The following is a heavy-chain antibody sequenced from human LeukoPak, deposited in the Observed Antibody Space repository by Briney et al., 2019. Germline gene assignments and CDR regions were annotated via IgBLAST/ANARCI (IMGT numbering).Heavy chain of an antibody. V-gene: IGHV3-64*04. D-gene: IGHD3-22*01. CDR3: ARVDLAYYYDSSGYDY. CDR1: GFTFSSFA. J-gene: IGHJ4*02. CDR2: ISPNGGST. Sequence: PGGSLRLSCPASGFTFSSFAIHWVRQAPGKGLEYVSGISPNGGSTNYADSAKGRSTISRDNSKNTLYLQMSSLRAEDMAVYYCARVDLAYYYDSSGYDYWGQGPVVTVSS.